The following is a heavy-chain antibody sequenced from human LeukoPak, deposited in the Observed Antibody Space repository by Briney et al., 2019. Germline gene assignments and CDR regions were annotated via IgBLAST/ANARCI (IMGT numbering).Heavy chain of an antibody. V-gene: IGHV1-18*01. D-gene: IGHD1-26*01. J-gene: IGHJ1*01. CDR2: ISAYNGNT. CDR3: ARDLVVGASDAYNEYFQH. Sequence: ASVKVCCKASGYTFTSYGISWVRQAPGQGLEWMGWISAYNGNTNYAQKLQGRVTMTTDTSTSTAYMELRSLRSDDTAVYYCARDLVVGASDAYNEYFQHWGQGTLVTVSS. CDR1: GYTFTSYG.